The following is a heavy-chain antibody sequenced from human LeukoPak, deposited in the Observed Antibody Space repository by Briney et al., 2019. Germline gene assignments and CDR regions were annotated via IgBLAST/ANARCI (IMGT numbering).Heavy chain of an antibody. J-gene: IGHJ4*02. CDR3: ARDHTDPGLFFDS. CDR2: ISYDGSNK. Sequence: GGSLRLSCETSGFTFSTSGMHWVRQAPGKGLEWVAVISYDGSNKYYADSVKGRFTISRDNSKNTLYLQMNSLRAEGTALYYCARDHTDPGLFFDSWGQGTLVTVSS. V-gene: IGHV3-33*05. CDR1: GFTFSTSG. D-gene: IGHD2-21*01.